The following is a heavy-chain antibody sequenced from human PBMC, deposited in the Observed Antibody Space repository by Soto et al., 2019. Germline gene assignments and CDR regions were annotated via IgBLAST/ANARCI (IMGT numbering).Heavy chain of an antibody. Sequence: EVHLVESGGGLVQPGGSLRLSCAASGFTFSNYDMHWVRQTAGKGLEWVSAVGTAGDTYYPHYGNGPFTVSRENARNSLYLRMNGLRAGDTAMYCCARDGGGNYDGYYYHGMDVWGQGTTVTVSS. CDR2: VGTAGDT. D-gene: IGHD1-26*01. CDR1: GFTFSNYD. J-gene: IGHJ6*02. V-gene: IGHV3-13*01. CDR3: ARDGGGNYDGYYYHGMDV.